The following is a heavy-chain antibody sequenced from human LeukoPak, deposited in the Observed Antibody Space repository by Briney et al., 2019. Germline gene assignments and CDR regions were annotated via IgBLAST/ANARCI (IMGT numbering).Heavy chain of an antibody. Sequence: SETLSLTCTVPGGSISSSSYHWGWIRQPPGRGLDWIGSISYSGSTHSNPYLKSRVTISVDTSKNQFSLKLSSVTAADTAVYYCAGTSRYCSGGSCYSVFDYWGQGTLVTVSS. CDR2: ISYSGST. V-gene: IGHV4-39*07. J-gene: IGHJ4*02. CDR1: GGSISSSSYH. D-gene: IGHD2-15*01. CDR3: AGTSRYCSGGSCYSVFDY.